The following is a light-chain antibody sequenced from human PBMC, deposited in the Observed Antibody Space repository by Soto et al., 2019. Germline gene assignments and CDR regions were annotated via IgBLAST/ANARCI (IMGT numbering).Light chain of an antibody. V-gene: IGLV4-69*01. CDR2: LNSDGSH. Sequence: QLVLTQSPSASASLGASVKLTCTLSSGHSTYAIAWHQQQPEKGPRYLMKLNSDGSHIKGDGIPDRFSGSRSGAERYLTIASLQTEDEDDSYCQPWYTDIQVIFGGGTKLTVL. CDR1: SGHSTYA. CDR3: QPWYTDIQVI. J-gene: IGLJ2*01.